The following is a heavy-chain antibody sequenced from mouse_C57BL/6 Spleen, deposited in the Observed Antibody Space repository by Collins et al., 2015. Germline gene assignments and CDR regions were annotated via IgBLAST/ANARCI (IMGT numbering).Heavy chain of an antibody. CDR2: IYPGDGDT. V-gene: IGHV1-80*01. J-gene: IGHJ4*01. CDR1: GYAFSSYW. CDR3: ASGGYYYGSSYDYAMDY. D-gene: IGHD1-1*01. Sequence: QVQLQQSGAELVRPGSSVKISCKASGYAFSSYWMNWVKQRPGQGLEWIGQIYPGDGDTNYNGKFKGKATLTADKSSSTAYMQLSSLTSEDSAVYFCASGGYYYGSSYDYAMDYWGQGTSVTVSS.